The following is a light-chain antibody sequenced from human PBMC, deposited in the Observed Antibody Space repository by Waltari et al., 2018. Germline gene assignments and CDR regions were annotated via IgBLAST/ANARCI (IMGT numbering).Light chain of an antibody. J-gene: IGKJ2*01. CDR3: QHYNGYPYT. CDR1: QSFGSR. CDR2: ETS. V-gene: IGKV1-5*03. Sequence: DIQMTQSPSTLSASVGDRVTITCRASQSFGSRLAWYQQKPGKAPRLLIYETSSLQSGVPSRFSGSGAGTEFTLTISSLQPDDCATYYCQHYNGYPYTFGQGTKLEIK.